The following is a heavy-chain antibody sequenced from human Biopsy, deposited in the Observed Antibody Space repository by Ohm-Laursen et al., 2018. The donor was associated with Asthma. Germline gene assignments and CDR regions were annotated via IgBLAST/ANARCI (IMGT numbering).Heavy chain of an antibody. D-gene: IGHD3-10*01. CDR2: ISVYNGNT. CDR3: ARAVDYSHYYGIDV. Sequence: SVKVSCKTSGYTFNSAGITWVRQAPGQGLDWMGWISVYNGNTKVAQKLQGRVTMITDTSTSTAYMELRSLRSDDTAVYFCARAVDYSHYYGIDVWGQGTTVTVS. CDR1: GYTFNSAG. J-gene: IGHJ6*02. V-gene: IGHV1-18*01.